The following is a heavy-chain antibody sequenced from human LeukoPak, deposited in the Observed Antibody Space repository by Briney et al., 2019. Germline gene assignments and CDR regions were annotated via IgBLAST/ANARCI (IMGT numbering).Heavy chain of an antibody. Sequence: SETLSLTCTLSGASFRSGGQYWGWIRQTPGKGLEWIGDIFYNGKTNYNPSLKSRVTISLDTSRSQFSLRLSSVTASDTGVYYCARIFDDWGRGTLVTVSS. J-gene: IGHJ4*02. CDR3: ARIFDD. CDR1: GASFRSGGQY. CDR2: IFYNGKT. V-gene: IGHV4-61*08.